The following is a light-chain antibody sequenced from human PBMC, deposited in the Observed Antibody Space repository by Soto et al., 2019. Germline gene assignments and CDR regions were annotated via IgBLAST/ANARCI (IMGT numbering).Light chain of an antibody. J-gene: IGLJ2*01. CDR1: SGSIASNY. CDR2: EDN. CDR3: QSYDVTNVV. V-gene: IGLV6-57*04. Sequence: NFMLTQQHSVSESSGKTVTISCTRSSGSIASNYVQWYQQRPGSAPTTVIYEDNQRPSGVPDRFSGSIDSSSNSASLTISGLETEDEADYYCQSYDVTNVVFGGGTKLTVL.